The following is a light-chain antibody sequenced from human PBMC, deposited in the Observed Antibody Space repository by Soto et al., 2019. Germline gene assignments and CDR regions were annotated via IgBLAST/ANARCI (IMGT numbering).Light chain of an antibody. CDR2: DAS. CDR1: QTISGW. J-gene: IGKJ2*01. CDR3: QQSYRTPHT. V-gene: IGKV1-5*01. Sequence: DIQMTQSPSTLSASVGDTVTITCRASQTISGWLAWYQQRPGKAPNLLIFDASTLESGVPSRFSGSGSGTTFTLTISSLQPEDFATYYCQQSYRTPHTFGQGTKLETK.